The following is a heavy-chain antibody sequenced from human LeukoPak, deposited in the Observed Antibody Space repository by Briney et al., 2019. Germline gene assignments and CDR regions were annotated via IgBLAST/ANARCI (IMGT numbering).Heavy chain of an antibody. V-gene: IGHV3-23*01. CDR3: AKDLLFSITYYGGGAY. CDR2: ISGKGDIT. Sequence: GGSLRLSCAASGFTYSNYAMTWVRQAQGKGLEWVSGISGKGDITYYADSVKGRFTISRDNSKNMLFLQMNSLRAEDTAVYYCAKDLLFSITYYGGGAYWGQGTLVNVSS. D-gene: IGHD1-26*01. J-gene: IGHJ4*02. CDR1: GFTYSNYA.